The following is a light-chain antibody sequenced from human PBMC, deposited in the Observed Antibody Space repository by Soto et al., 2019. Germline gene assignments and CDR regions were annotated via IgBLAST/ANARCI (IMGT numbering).Light chain of an antibody. J-gene: IGLJ2*01. CDR2: DVS. CDR1: GSDVGGYNY. CDR3: SSYTSSSTPVV. Sequence: QSALTQPASVSGSPGQSITISCTGTGSDVGGYNYVSWYQQHPGKAPKLMIYDVSNRPSGVSNRFSGSKSGNTASLTISGRQAEDEADYYCSSYTSSSTPVVFGGGTKLTVL. V-gene: IGLV2-14*01.